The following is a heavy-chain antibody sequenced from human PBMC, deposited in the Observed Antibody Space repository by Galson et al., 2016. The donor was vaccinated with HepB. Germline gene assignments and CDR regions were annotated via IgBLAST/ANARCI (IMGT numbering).Heavy chain of an antibody. V-gene: IGHV3-11*04. D-gene: IGHD2-21*02. CDR3: ARDSYCDGDCYVGAFDI. J-gene: IGHJ3*02. CDR2: ISSGGGNI. CDR1: GFSFSDYN. Sequence: SLRLSCAASGFSFSDYNMNWIRQAPGKGLEWVSYISSGGGNIYYADSVKGRFTISRDNAKNSLSLQMNSLRDADTALYYCARDSYCDGDCYVGAFDIWGQGTTVNVSS.